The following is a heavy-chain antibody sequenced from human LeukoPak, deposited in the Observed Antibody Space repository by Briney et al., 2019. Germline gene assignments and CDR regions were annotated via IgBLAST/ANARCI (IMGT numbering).Heavy chain of an antibody. Sequence: GASVKVSCKASGYTFNGYFMHWVRQAPAQGLAWMGWINPNSGDTNDAQQFQGRGTMTRDTSISTAYMELSSLRYDDTAVYYCGGRGGSGKYDFDFWGQGTLVTVSS. CDR2: INPNSGDT. V-gene: IGHV1-2*02. CDR3: GGRGGSGKYDFDF. J-gene: IGHJ4*02. D-gene: IGHD3-10*01. CDR1: GYTFNGYF.